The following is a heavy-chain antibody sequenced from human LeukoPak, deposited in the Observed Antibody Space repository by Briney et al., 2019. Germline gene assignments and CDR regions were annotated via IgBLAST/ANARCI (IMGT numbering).Heavy chain of an antibody. CDR2: IYYSGST. D-gene: IGHD6-6*01. CDR3: ARGDSSSPRYYYYYYYMDV. J-gene: IGHJ6*03. Sequence: SETLSLTCTVSGGSISSYYWSWIRQPPGKGLEWIGYIYYSGSTNYNPSLKSRVTISVDTSKNQFSLKLSSVTAADTAVYYCARGDSSSPRYYYYYYYMDVWGKGTTVTVSS. CDR1: GGSISSYY. V-gene: IGHV4-59*01.